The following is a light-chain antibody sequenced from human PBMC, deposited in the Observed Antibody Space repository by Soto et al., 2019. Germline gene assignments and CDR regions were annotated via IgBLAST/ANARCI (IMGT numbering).Light chain of an antibody. CDR3: CSYAGSSTYV. J-gene: IGLJ1*01. V-gene: IGLV2-23*01. Sequence: QSALTQPASVSGSPGQSITISCTGTSRDVGIYNLVSWYQLHPGKVPKLIIYEDTKRPSGISSRFSGSESGITAFLTISGLQAEDEADYYCCSYAGSSTYVFGTGTK. CDR1: SRDVGIYNL. CDR2: EDT.